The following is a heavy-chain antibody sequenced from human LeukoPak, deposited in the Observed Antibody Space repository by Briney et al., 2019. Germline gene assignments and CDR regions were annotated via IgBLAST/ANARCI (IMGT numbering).Heavy chain of an antibody. CDR1: GYTFTGYY. CDR3: ARGNTPARDWFDP. V-gene: IGHV1-2*02. CDR2: TNPNSGGT. D-gene: IGHD2-2*02. Sequence: ASVKVSCKASGYTFTGYYMHWVRQAPGQGLEWMGWTNPNSGGTDYAQKFQGRVTMTWDTSISTAYMELSSLRSEDTAVYYCARGNTPARDWFDPWGQGTLVTVSS. J-gene: IGHJ5*02.